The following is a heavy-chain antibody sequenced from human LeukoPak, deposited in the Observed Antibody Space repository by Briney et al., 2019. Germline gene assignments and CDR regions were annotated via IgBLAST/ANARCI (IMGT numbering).Heavy chain of an antibody. Sequence: PGGSLTLSXAASGFTFSSYAMSWVRQAPGKGLEWVSAINDSGGSTYYADSVKGRFTICRDYSKNTMYLQTNSLRAEDTAVYYCAKRFVVWGSYRYPGLDYWGQGTLVTVSS. V-gene: IGHV3-23*01. CDR3: AKRFVVWGSYRYPGLDY. D-gene: IGHD3-16*02. CDR1: GFTFSSYA. J-gene: IGHJ4*02. CDR2: INDSGGST.